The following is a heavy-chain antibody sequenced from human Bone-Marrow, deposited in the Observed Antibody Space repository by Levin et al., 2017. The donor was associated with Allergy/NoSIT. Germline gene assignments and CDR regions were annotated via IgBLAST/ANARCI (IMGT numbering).Heavy chain of an antibody. CDR2: IYHSGST. D-gene: IGHD3-22*01. CDR3: ARDLDRSGYYQGAFDI. CDR1: GGSISSSNW. V-gene: IGHV4-4*02. Sequence: PGGSLRLSCAVSGGSISSSNWWSWVRQPPGKGLEWIGEIYHSGSTNYNPSLKSRVTISVDKSKNQFSLKLSSVTAADTAVYYCARDLDRSGYYQGAFDIWGQGTMVTVSS. J-gene: IGHJ3*02.